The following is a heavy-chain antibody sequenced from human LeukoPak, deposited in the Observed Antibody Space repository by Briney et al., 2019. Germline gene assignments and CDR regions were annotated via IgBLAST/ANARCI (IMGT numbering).Heavy chain of an antibody. D-gene: IGHD6-13*01. CDR3: AEDLGSSPVSY. V-gene: IGHV3-30*18. CDR1: GFTFSSYG. CDR2: ISYDGSNK. Sequence: GRSLRLSCAASGFTFSSYGMHWVRQAPGKGLEWVAVISYDGSNKYYADSVKGRFTISRDNSKNTLYLQMNSLRAEDTAVYYCAEDLGSSPVSYWGQGTLVTVSS. J-gene: IGHJ4*02.